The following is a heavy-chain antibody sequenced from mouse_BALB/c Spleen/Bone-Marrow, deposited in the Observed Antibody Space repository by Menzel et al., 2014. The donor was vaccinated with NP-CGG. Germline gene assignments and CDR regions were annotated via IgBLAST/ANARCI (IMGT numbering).Heavy chain of an antibody. CDR1: GLTFSDYG. D-gene: IGHD1-1*01. CDR2: IRNLAYSI. CDR3: ARALAYGSSFDY. J-gene: IGHJ2*01. Sequence: EVKLVESGGGLVQPGGSRKLSCAASGLTFSDYGMGWVRQAPGKGPGWVAFIRNLAYSIYYTDTVTGRFTISRENAKNTLYLEMSSLRSEGTAMYYCARALAYGSSFDYWGQGTTLTVSS. V-gene: IGHV5-15*02.